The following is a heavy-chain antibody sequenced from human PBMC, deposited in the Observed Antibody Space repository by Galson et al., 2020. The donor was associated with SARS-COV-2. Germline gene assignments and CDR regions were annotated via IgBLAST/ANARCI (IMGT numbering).Heavy chain of an antibody. V-gene: IGHV5-51*01. CDR3: ARVYDIVVVPAAKGYNWFDP. Sequence: KLGESLKISCKGSGYSFNSYWIGWVRQMPGKGLEWMGIIYPGDSDTKYSPSFQGQVTIPADKSISTAYLQGSSLKASDTAMYYCARVYDIVVVPAAKGYNWFDPWGQGTLVTVSS. CDR2: IYPGDSDT. CDR1: GYSFNSYW. J-gene: IGHJ5*02. D-gene: IGHD2-2*01.